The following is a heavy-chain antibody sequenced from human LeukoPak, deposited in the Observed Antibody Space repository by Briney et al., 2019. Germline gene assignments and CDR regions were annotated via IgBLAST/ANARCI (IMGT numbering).Heavy chain of an antibody. D-gene: IGHD3-16*02. CDR2: IYYSGST. V-gene: IGHV4-59*01. J-gene: IGHJ4*02. CDR3: ARGDRGDYVWGSYPNHYFGY. CDR1: GFTFSSYG. Sequence: GPLRLSCAASGFTFSSYGMHWIRQPPGKGLEWIGYIYYSGSTNYNPSLKSRVTISVDTSKNQFSLKLSSVTAADTAVYYCARGDRGDYVWGSYPNHYFGYWGQGTLVTVSS.